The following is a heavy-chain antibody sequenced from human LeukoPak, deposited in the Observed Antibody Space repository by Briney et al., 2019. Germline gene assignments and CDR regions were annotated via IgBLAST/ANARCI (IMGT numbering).Heavy chain of an antibody. CDR3: ARDAKLLGAFDL. Sequence: SETLSLTCTVSGGSISSYYWSWIRQPPGEKLEWIGYLYYSVSTNYNPSLGSRVTISADSSKNQFSLKLTSVTAADTAVYYCARDAKLLGAFDLWGPGTMVTVSS. V-gene: IGHV4-59*01. CDR1: GGSISSYY. J-gene: IGHJ3*01. CDR2: LYYSVST.